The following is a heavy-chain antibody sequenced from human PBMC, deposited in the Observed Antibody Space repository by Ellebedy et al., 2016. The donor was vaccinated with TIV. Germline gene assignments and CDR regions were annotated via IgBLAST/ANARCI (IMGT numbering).Heavy chain of an antibody. CDR3: ARDGSGWYGGDY. CDR1: GFTFSSYG. J-gene: IGHJ4*02. CDR2: IWYDGSNN. D-gene: IGHD6-19*01. Sequence: PGGSLRLSCAASGFTFSSYGMHWVRQAPGKGLEWVAVIWYDGSNNYYADSVKGRFTISRDNSKNTLYLQMNSLRAEDTAVYYCARDGSGWYGGDYWGQGTLVTVSS. V-gene: IGHV3-33*08.